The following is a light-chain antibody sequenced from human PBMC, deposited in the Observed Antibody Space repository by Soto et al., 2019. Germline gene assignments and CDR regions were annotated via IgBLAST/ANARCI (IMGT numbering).Light chain of an antibody. Sequence: EIVMTQSPATLSVSPGERASLSCRASQSVSRKLAWYQQKPGQTPRLLLYATSTRANGIPARFSGSGSGTELTLTISSLQPEAFAFYDGQQYAVWPTQTFGQGTKVDIK. CDR1: QSVSRK. J-gene: IGKJ1*01. V-gene: IGKV3-15*01. CDR3: QQYAVWPTQT. CDR2: ATS.